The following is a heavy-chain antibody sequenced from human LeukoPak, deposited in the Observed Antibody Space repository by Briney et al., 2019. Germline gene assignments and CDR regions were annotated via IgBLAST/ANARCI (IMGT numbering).Heavy chain of an antibody. Sequence: GGSLRLSCAASGFTFSSYAMHWVRQAPGKGLEWVAVISYDGSNKYYADSVKGRFTISSDNSKNTLYLQMNSLRAEDTAVYYRARASGSYLYYFDYWGQGTLVTVSS. D-gene: IGHD1-26*01. CDR1: GFTFSSYA. V-gene: IGHV3-30*04. CDR2: ISYDGSNK. CDR3: ARASGSYLYYFDY. J-gene: IGHJ4*02.